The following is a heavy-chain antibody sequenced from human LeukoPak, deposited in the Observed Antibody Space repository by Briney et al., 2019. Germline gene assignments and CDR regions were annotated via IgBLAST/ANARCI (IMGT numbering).Heavy chain of an antibody. Sequence: SETLSLTCTVSGDPISSHSDYKWTWIRQPPGKGLEWIGYSCHIGSTNYNPSLKSRVTISVDTSKNQFSLKLTSVTAADTAVYYCAREYSGFDYWGQGTLVTVSS. J-gene: IGHJ4*02. CDR1: GDPISSHSDY. V-gene: IGHV4-61*08. CDR3: AREYSGFDY. D-gene: IGHD5-12*01. CDR2: SCHIGST.